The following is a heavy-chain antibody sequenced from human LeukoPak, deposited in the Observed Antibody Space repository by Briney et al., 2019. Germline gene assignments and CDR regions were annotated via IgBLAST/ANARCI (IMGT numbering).Heavy chain of an antibody. D-gene: IGHD3-3*02. CDR3: TTLHFWSGYYTFYNWFDP. J-gene: IGHJ5*02. Sequence: RGSLRLSCAASGFSFNTLPMRWVRHVPGNGLEWVGRTICKTDGGTTDYAAPVKGRFTISRDDSKNTLYLQMNSLKTEDTAVYYCTTLHFWSGYYTFYNWFDPWGQGTLVTVSS. V-gene: IGHV3-15*01. CDR1: GFSFNTLP. CDR2: TICKTDGGTT.